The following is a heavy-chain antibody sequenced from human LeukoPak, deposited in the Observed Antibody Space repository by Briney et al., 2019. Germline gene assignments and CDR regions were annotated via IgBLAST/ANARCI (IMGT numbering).Heavy chain of an antibody. CDR2: INHSGST. V-gene: IGHV4-34*01. CDR1: GGSFSGYY. CDR3: ARTAYGGNSGSDY. Sequence: PSETLSLTCAVYGGSFSGYYWSWIRQPPGKGLEWIGEINHSGSTNYNPSLKSRVTISVDTSKNQFSLKLSSVTAADTAVYYCARTAYGGNSGSDYWDQGTLVTVSS. J-gene: IGHJ4*02. D-gene: IGHD4-23*01.